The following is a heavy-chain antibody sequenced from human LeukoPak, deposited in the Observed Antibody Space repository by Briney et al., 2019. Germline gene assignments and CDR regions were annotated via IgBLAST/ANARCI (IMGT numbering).Heavy chain of an antibody. CDR3: ARIYRYCSTTSCYVPDY. V-gene: IGHV2-70*11. J-gene: IGHJ4*02. CDR2: IDWDDDK. CDR1: GFSLSTSGMC. Sequence: SGPTLVNPTQTLTLTCSFSGFSLSTSGMCASWIRQPPGKALEWLARIDWDDDKYYSTSLKTRLTISKGTSKNQVVLTMTNMDPVDTATYYCARIYRYCSTTSCYVPDYWGQGTLVTVSS. D-gene: IGHD2-2*01.